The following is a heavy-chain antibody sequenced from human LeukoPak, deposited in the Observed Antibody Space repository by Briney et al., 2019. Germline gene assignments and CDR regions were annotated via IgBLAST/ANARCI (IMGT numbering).Heavy chain of an antibody. Sequence: GGSLRLSCAASGFTFSSYGMHWVRQAPGKGLEWVAFLRYDGTNRFYVDSVEGRFTISKDNSKNTLYLQMNSLRTEDTAVYYCADVATAMVWGQGTLVTVSS. V-gene: IGHV3-30*02. CDR3: ADVATAMV. D-gene: IGHD5-18*01. CDR1: GFTFSSYG. J-gene: IGHJ4*02. CDR2: LRYDGTNR.